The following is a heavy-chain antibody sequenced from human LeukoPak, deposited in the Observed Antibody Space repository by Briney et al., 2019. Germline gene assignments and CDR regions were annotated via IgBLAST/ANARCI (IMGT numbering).Heavy chain of an antibody. CDR3: AELGITMIGGV. V-gene: IGHV3-21*01. J-gene: IGHJ6*04. CDR1: GLTLSNYW. CDR2: ISSSSSYI. Sequence: GGSLRLSCVAPGLTLSNYWMSWVRQAPGKGLEWVSSISSSSSYIYYADSVKGRFTISRDNAKNSLYLQMNSLRAEDTAVYYCAELGITMIGGVWGKGTTVTISS. D-gene: IGHD3-10*02.